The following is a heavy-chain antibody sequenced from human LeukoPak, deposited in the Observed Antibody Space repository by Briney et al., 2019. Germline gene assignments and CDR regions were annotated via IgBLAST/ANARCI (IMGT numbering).Heavy chain of an antibody. V-gene: IGHV4-34*01. CDR2: INDSGST. CDR1: GGSFSGYY. Sequence: SETLSLTCAVYGGSFSGYYWSWIRQPPGKGLEWIGEINDSGSTNYNPSLKSRVTISVDTSNNQFSLKLSSVTAADTAVYYCATLEMATIGGGFDYWGQGTLVSVSS. CDR3: ATLEMATIGGGFDY. D-gene: IGHD5-24*01. J-gene: IGHJ4*02.